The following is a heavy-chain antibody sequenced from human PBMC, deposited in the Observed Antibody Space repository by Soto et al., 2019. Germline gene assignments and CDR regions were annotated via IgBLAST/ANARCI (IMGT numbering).Heavy chain of an antibody. V-gene: IGHV3-23*01. D-gene: IGHD4-17*01. CDR2: IKHSGGRK. J-gene: IGHJ4*02. CDR1: GFTFSSYS. Sequence: PGGSLRLSCAASGFTFSSYSMSWVRQAPGKGLEWVSNIKHSGGRKYYADSVKGRFTISRDNAKNTLYLQMNSLRAEDTAVYYCAKDREKNATTVTTCDFDNWGQGTLVTVS. CDR3: AKDREKNATTVTTCDFDN.